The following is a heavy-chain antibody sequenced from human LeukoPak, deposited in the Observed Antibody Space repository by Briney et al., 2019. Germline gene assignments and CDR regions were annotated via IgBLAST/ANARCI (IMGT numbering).Heavy chain of an antibody. V-gene: IGHV3-69-1*01. CDR1: GFTFSDYY. J-gene: IGHJ5*02. Sequence: KAGGSLRLSCAASGFTFSDYYMSWIRQAPGMGLEWLSSIKGDSSHISYAESVKGRFTISRDNTKNALFLQMNTLRAEDTAIYYCARGFVPAAFDLWGLGTLVIVSS. CDR2: IKGDSSHI. D-gene: IGHD2-2*01. CDR3: ARGFVPAAFDL.